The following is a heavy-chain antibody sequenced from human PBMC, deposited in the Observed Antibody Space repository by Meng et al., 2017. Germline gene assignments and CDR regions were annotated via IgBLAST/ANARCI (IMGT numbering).Heavy chain of an antibody. CDR3: ARDAFETATGSVGVDY. J-gene: IGHJ4*02. D-gene: IGHD3-10*01. CDR2: ISYDGSNK. V-gene: IGHV3-30*01. CDR1: RFTFSSYA. Sequence: QVQVVGSGGGLGQPGRSLRLSCAASRFTFSSYAMHWVRQAPGKGLEWVAVISYDGSNKYYADSVKGRFTISRDNSKNTLYLQMNSLRAEDTAVYYCARDAFETATGSVGVDYWGQGTLVTVSS.